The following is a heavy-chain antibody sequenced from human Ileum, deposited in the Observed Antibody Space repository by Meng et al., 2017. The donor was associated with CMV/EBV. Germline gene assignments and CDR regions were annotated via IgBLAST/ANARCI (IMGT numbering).Heavy chain of an antibody. CDR1: GFAFNEYW. Sequence: QVQVGQLGTEVKQPGASVKVSCKASGFAFNEYWMHWVRQAPGQGLEWMGLINPSGDGTSYTQKFQGRVTMTRDSSTSTVYMELSSLRSDDTAVYYCARDNSAENLSWWFDPWGQGTLVTVSS. J-gene: IGHJ5*02. CDR3: ARDNSAENLSWWFDP. V-gene: IGHV1-46*02. CDR2: INPSGDGT. D-gene: IGHD2/OR15-2a*01.